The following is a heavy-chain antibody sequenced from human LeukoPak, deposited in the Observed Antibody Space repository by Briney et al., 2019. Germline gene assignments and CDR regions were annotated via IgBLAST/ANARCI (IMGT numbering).Heavy chain of an antibody. D-gene: IGHD5-24*01. CDR3: ARGGDGYNLDFDY. Sequence: PSETLSLTCTVSGGSISSYYWSWIRQPPGKGLEWIGYIYYSGSTNYNPSLKSRVTISVDTSKNQFSLKLSSVTAADTAVYYCARGGDGYNLDFDYWGQGTLVTVSS. J-gene: IGHJ4*02. CDR2: IYYSGST. V-gene: IGHV4-59*01. CDR1: GGSISSYY.